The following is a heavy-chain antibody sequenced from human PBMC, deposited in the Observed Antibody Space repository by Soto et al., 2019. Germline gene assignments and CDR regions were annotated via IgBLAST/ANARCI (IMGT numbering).Heavy chain of an antibody. CDR3: ARDVTVTTLRSYYYYGIDV. D-gene: IGHD4-17*01. Sequence: ASVKVSCKASGYTFTSYGISWVRHAPGQGLEWMGWISAYNGNTNYAQKLQGRVTMTTDTSTSTAYMELRSLRTDDTAVYFCARDVTVTTLRSYYYYGIDVWGQGTTVTVSS. CDR2: ISAYNGNT. CDR1: GYTFTSYG. V-gene: IGHV1-18*01. J-gene: IGHJ6*02.